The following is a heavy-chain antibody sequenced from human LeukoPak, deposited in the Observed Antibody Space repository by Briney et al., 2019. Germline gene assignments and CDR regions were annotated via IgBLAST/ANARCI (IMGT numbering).Heavy chain of an antibody. CDR3: ARDNVDIVATIRYDSSLNWFDP. J-gene: IGHJ5*02. Sequence: SVKVSCKASGGTFSSYAISWVRQAPGQGLEWMGGIIPIFGTANYAQKFQGRVTITADESTSTAYMELSSLRSEDTAVYYCARDNVDIVATIRYDSSLNWFDPWGQGTLVTVSS. V-gene: IGHV1-69*01. CDR2: IIPIFGTA. D-gene: IGHD5-12*01. CDR1: GGTFSSYA.